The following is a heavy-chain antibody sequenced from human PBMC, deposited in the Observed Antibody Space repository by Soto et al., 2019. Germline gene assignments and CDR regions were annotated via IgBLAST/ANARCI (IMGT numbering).Heavy chain of an antibody. J-gene: IGHJ3*02. CDR3: ASPGRGYSGYHNDAFDI. V-gene: IGHV1-8*01. Sequence: ASVKVSCKASGYTFTSYDINWVRQATGQGLEWMGWMNPNSGNTGYAQKFQGRVTMTRNTSISTAYMELSSLRSEDTAVYYCASPGRGYSGYHNDAFDIWGQGTMVTVSS. D-gene: IGHD5-12*01. CDR1: GYTFTSYD. CDR2: MNPNSGNT.